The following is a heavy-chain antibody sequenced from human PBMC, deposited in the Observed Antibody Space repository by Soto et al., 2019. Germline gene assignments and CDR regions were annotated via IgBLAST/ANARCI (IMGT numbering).Heavy chain of an antibody. V-gene: IGHV1-3*05. CDR2: INDGNGNT. CDR3: ASESYGGEFDY. Sequence: QVQLVQSGAEEKKPGASVKVSCKAYGYTFTSYAMHWVRQAPGQRLEWMGWINDGNGNTKYSQKYQGRVTITRDTSSSTAYMERSSLRSVDTAVYYCASESYGGEFDYWGQGTRVTVSS. D-gene: IGHD4-17*01. CDR1: GYTFTSYA. J-gene: IGHJ4*02.